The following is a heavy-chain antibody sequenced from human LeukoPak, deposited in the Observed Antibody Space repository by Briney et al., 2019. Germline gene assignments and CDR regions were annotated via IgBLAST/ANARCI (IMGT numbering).Heavy chain of an antibody. D-gene: IGHD2-15*01. J-gene: IGHJ6*02. Sequence: SETLSLTCTVSGGSISSGDYYWSWIRQPPGKGLEWIGYIYYSGSTYYNPSLKSRVTISVDTSKNQFSLKLSSVTAADTAVYYCARDGPLYCSGGSCYAKNYYYYGMDVWGQGTTVTVSS. CDR3: ARDGPLYCSGGSCYAKNYYYYGMDV. V-gene: IGHV4-30-4*01. CDR2: IYYSGST. CDR1: GGSISSGDYY.